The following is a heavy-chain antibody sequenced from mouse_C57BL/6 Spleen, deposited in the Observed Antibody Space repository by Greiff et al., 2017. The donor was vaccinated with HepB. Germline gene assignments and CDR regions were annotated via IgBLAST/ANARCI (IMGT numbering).Heavy chain of an antibody. D-gene: IGHD2-3*01. Sequence: VQVVESGPGLVAPSQSLSITCTVSGFSLTSYAISWVRQPPGKGLEWLGVIWTGGGTNYNSALKSRLSISKDNSKSQVFLKMNSLQTDDTARYYCARKSYDGYPYWYFDVWGTGTTVTVSS. V-gene: IGHV2-9-1*01. J-gene: IGHJ1*03. CDR1: GFSLTSYA. CDR3: ARKSYDGYPYWYFDV. CDR2: IWTGGGT.